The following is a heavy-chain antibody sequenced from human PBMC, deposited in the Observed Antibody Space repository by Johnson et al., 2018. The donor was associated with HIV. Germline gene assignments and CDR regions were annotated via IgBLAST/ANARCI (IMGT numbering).Heavy chain of an antibody. D-gene: IGHD3-9*01. CDR3: AKVKYYDILTGDPGAFDI. CDR2: ISYDGSNK. V-gene: IGHV3-30*04. J-gene: IGHJ3*02. Sequence: QMQLVESGGGVVQPGRSLRLSCAASGFTFSSYAIHWVRQAPGKGLEWVAVISYDGSNKYYADSVKGRFTISRDNSKRTLYLQMNSLRAEDTAVYYCAKVKYYDILTGDPGAFDIWGQGTMVTVSS. CDR1: GFTFSSYA.